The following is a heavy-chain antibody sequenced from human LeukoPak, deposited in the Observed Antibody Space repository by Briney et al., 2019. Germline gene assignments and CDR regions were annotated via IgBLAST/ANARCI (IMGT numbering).Heavy chain of an antibody. CDR3: ARGGSYSYYFDY. V-gene: IGHV4-39*01. D-gene: IGHD1-26*01. CDR2: IYYSGST. CDR1: GGSISSSSYY. J-gene: IGHJ4*02. Sequence: SETLSLTCTVSGGSISSSSYYWGWIRQPPGKGLEWIGSIYYSGSTYYNPSLKSRVTISVDTSKNQFSLKLSSVTAADTAVYYCARGGSYSYYFDYWGQRTLVTVSS.